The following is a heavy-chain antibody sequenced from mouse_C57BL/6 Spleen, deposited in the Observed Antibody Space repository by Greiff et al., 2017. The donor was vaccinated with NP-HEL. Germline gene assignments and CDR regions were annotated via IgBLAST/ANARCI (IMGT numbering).Heavy chain of an antibody. J-gene: IGHJ4*01. CDR1: GFTFSSYA. Sequence: DVMLVESGGGLVKPGGSLKLSCAASGFTFSSYAMSWVRQTPEKRLEWVATISDGGSYTYYPDNVKGRFTISRDNAKNNLYLQMSHLKSEDTAMYYCARGGAYLGNYYAMDYWGQGTSVTVSS. D-gene: IGHD2-10*01. CDR3: ARGGAYLGNYYAMDY. V-gene: IGHV5-4*03. CDR2: ISDGGSYT.